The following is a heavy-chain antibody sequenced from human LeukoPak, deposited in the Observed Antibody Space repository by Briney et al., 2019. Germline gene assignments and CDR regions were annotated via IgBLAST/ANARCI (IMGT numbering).Heavy chain of an antibody. D-gene: IGHD3-22*01. CDR2: ISGSGGRT. V-gene: IGHV3-23*01. CDR3: AKELYYDSSGYPSAFDY. J-gene: IGHJ4*02. CDR1: GFTFNTFA. Sequence: PGGSLRLSCAASGFTFNTFAMSWVRQAPGKGLEWVSVISGSGGRTYYADSVKGRFTISRDNSKNTLYLQMNSLRAEDTAVYNCAKELYYDSSGYPSAFDYWGQGTLVTVSS.